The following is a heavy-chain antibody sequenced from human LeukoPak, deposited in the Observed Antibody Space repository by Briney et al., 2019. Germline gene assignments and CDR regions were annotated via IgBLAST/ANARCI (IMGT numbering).Heavy chain of an antibody. J-gene: IGHJ4*02. CDR1: GYTFTGYY. D-gene: IGHD1-26*01. Sequence: GASVKVSCKASGYTFTGYYMHWVRQAPGQGLEWMGGIIPIFGTANYAQKFQGRVTITADKSTSTAYMELSSLRSEDTAVYYCARLSGSYSDYWGQGTLVTVSS. CDR3: ARLSGSYSDY. V-gene: IGHV1-69*06. CDR2: IIPIFGTA.